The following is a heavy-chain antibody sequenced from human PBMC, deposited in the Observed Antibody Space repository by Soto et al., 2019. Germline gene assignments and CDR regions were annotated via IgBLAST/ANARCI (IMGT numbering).Heavy chain of an antibody. V-gene: IGHV4-4*07. CDR2: IYNSETT. CDR3: ARGPYCGDECYFAY. CDR1: GGSISSYY. J-gene: IGHJ4*02. Sequence: QVHLQESGPGLVKPSETLSLTCSVFGGSISSYYWSWIRQPAGKGLEWIGRIYNSETTNYNPSLESRVTMSVDPSKNQISLKLSSATAADTAIYYCARGPYCGDECYFAYWGQGTLVTVSS. D-gene: IGHD2-21*01.